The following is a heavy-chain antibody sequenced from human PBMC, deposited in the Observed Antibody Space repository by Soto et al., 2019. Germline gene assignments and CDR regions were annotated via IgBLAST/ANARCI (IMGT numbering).Heavy chain of an antibody. CDR2: IYHSGST. CDR3: ARDKRGYSRGWYPYYGMDV. V-gene: IGHV4-4*02. CDR1: GGSISSSNW. J-gene: IGHJ6*02. D-gene: IGHD6-19*01. Sequence: QVQLQESGPGLVKPSGTLSLTCAVSGGSISSSNWWSWVRQPPGKGLEWIGEIYHSGSTNYNPSLKSRVTISVDKSKNQFSLELSSVTAADTAVYYCARDKRGYSRGWYPYYGMDVWGQGTTVTVSS.